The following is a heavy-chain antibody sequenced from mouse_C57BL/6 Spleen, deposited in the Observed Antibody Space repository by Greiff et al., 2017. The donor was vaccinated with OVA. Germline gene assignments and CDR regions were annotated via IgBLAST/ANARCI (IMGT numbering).Heavy chain of an antibody. CDR3: AREDSSISYFDY. Sequence: VQLVESGAELVKPGASVKISCKASGYAFSSYWMNWVKQRPGKGLEWIGQIYPGDGDTNYNGKFKGKATLTADKSSSTAYMQLSSLTSEDSAVYFCAREDSSISYFDYWGQGTTLTVSS. V-gene: IGHV1-80*01. CDR2: IYPGDGDT. D-gene: IGHD3-2*02. CDR1: GYAFSSYW. J-gene: IGHJ2*01.